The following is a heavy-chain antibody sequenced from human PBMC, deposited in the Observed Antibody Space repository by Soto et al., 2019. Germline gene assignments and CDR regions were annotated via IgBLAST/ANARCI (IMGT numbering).Heavy chain of an antibody. CDR2: IIPIFGTA. CDR3: AKEALSGWYIVMGFYGMDV. V-gene: IGHV1-69*13. D-gene: IGHD6-19*01. CDR1: GGTFSSYA. J-gene: IGHJ6*02. Sequence: SVKVSCKASGGTFSSYAISWVRQAPGQGLEWMGGIIPIFGTANYAQKFQGRVTITADESTSTAYMELSSLRSEDTAVYYCAKEALSGWYIVMGFYGMDVWGQGTTVTVSS.